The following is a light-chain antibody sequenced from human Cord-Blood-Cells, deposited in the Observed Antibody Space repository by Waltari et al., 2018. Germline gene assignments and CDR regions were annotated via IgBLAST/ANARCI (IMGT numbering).Light chain of an antibody. CDR1: QSVSSY. Sequence: GLTQSPATLSFSSGDKPNLFHRTSQSVSSYLAWYQQRPGPAPRLLIYDASNRATGISARFRGSGAGKDFTLTISRLEPEDSAVYDGQQRSNWPITFGQGTRVEIK. V-gene: IGKV3-11*01. J-gene: IGKJ5*01. CDR3: QQRSNWPIT. CDR2: DAS.